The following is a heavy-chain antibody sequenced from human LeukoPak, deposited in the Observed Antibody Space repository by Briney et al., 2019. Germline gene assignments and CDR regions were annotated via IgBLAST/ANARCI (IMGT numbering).Heavy chain of an antibody. Sequence: ASVKVSCKASGSIFITYGIIWVRQAPGQRLEWMGWVSSYNGDTKYAQKFQDRVTMTRDLSTSTAYVELKDLTSDDTAVYFCANPPMAHFGTWGQGTLVTVSS. CDR2: VSSYNGDT. CDR1: GSIFITYG. V-gene: IGHV1-18*01. CDR3: ANPPMAHFGT. J-gene: IGHJ5*02. D-gene: IGHD5-24*01.